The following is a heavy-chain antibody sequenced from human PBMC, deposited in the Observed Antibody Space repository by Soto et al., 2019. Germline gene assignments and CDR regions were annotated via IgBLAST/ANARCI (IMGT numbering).Heavy chain of an antibody. CDR2: INHSGST. Sequence: KLSETLSLTCAFYGGSFSGYYWSWIRQPPGKGLEWIGEINHSGSTNYNPSLKSRVTISVDTSKNQFSLKLSSVTAADTAVYYRASLISHCSSTSCGSSWGQGTLVTVSS. D-gene: IGHD2-2*01. CDR1: GGSFSGYY. CDR3: ASLISHCSSTSCGSS. V-gene: IGHV4-34*01. J-gene: IGHJ5*02.